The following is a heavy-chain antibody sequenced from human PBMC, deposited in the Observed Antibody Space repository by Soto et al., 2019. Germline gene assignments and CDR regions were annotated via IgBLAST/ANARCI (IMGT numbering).Heavy chain of an antibody. D-gene: IGHD3-10*01. J-gene: IGHJ4*02. CDR3: ARVKWFRDSGFDS. CDR2: IYYSGST. V-gene: IGHV4-59*01. Sequence: PSETLSLTCTVSGGSISTYYWSWIRQPPGKGLEWIGYIYYSGSTNYNPSLKSRVTISVDTSKNQFSLKLTSVTAADTAVYYCARVKWFRDSGFDSWGQGTLVTVSS. CDR1: GGSISTYY.